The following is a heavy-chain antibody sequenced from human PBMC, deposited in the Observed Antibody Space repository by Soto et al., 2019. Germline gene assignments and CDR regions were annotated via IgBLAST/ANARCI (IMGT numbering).Heavy chain of an antibody. CDR3: ARAPGGWENWFDP. Sequence: QVQLVESGGGVVQPGRSLRLSCAASGFTFSSYGMHWVRQAPGKGLEWVAVISYDGSNKYYADSVKGRFTISRDNSKNTLYLQMNSLRAEDTAVYYCARAPGGWENWFDPWGQGTLVTVSS. D-gene: IGHD1-26*01. CDR2: ISYDGSNK. J-gene: IGHJ5*02. CDR1: GFTFSSYG. V-gene: IGHV3-30*03.